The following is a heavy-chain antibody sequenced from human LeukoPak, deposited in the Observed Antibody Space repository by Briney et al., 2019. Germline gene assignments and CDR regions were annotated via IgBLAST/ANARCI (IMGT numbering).Heavy chain of an antibody. CDR3: ARPRRPDYGDSGRDYYYYYGMDV. Sequence: GASVKVSCKASGGTFSSYAISWVRQAPGQGLEWMGGIIPIFGTANYAQKFQGRVTITADESTSTAYMELSSLRSEDTAVYYCARPRRPDYGDSGRDYYYYYGMDVWGQGTTVTVSS. V-gene: IGHV1-69*13. D-gene: IGHD4-17*01. CDR1: GGTFSSYA. J-gene: IGHJ6*02. CDR2: IIPIFGTA.